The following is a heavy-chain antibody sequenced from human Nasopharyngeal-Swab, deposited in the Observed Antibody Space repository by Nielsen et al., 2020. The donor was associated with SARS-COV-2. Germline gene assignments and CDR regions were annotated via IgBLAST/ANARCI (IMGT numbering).Heavy chain of an antibody. V-gene: IGHV3-30*02. J-gene: IGHJ6*03. Sequence: GESLKISCAASGFTFSSYGMHWVRQAPGKGLEWVAFIRYDGSNKYYADPVKGRFTISRDNSKNTLYLQMNSLRAEDTAVYYCAKDRYCSSTSCHYYYYYYMDVWGKGTTVTVSS. CDR3: AKDRYCSSTSCHYYYYYYMDV. D-gene: IGHD2-2*01. CDR1: GFTFSSYG. CDR2: IRYDGSNK.